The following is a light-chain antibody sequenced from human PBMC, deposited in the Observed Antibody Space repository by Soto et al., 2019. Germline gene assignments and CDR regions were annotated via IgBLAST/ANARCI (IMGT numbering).Light chain of an antibody. Sequence: EIVLTQSPATLSLSPGERATLSCRASQSVSSYLAWYQQKPGQAPRLLIYDASNRATGIPARFSGSGSGTDFTITISRIENEDFAVYYCQQRSNWPTTFGQGTKVDIK. CDR3: QQRSNWPTT. V-gene: IGKV3-11*01. CDR1: QSVSSY. CDR2: DAS. J-gene: IGKJ1*01.